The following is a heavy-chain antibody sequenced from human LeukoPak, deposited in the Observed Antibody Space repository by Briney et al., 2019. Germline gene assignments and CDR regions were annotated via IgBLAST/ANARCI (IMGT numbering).Heavy chain of an antibody. J-gene: IGHJ4*02. D-gene: IGHD6-19*01. Sequence: GASVKVSCKASGYTFSGYYIHRVRQAPGRGLEWMSWINPSNGDTNYAQKFQGRVTMTRDTSISTAYMGLTRLISDDTAVYYCARVGSSGWYVHPILDYWGQGTLVTVSS. V-gene: IGHV1-2*02. CDR3: ARVGSSGWYVHPILDY. CDR1: GYTFSGYY. CDR2: INPSNGDT.